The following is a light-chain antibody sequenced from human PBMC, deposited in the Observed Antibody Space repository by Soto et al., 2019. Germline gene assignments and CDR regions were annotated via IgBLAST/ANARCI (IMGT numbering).Light chain of an antibody. J-gene: IGKJ2*01. CDR2: GAS. CDR3: QQYDSSPYT. Sequence: EIVLTQSPGTLSLSPGERATLSCRASQSVSSSYLAWYQQKPGQAPRLLIYGASSMATGIPDRFSGSGSGTDFTLAISRLEPEDFAVYYCQQYDSSPYTVGQGTKLEIQ. CDR1: QSVSSSY. V-gene: IGKV3-20*01.